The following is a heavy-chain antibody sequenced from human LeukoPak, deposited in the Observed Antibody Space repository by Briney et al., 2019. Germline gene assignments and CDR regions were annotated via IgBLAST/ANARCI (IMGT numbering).Heavy chain of an antibody. CDR3: ARIKWELPLFDY. J-gene: IGHJ4*02. Sequence: GSLRLSCAASGFTFNRYWMSWVRQAPGKELQWVANIKQDGSAKYYVDSVKGRFTISRDNAKNSLYLQMNSLRAEDTAVYYCARIKWELPLFDYWGQGTLVTVSS. CDR2: IKQDGSAK. CDR1: GFTFNRYW. D-gene: IGHD1-26*01. V-gene: IGHV3-7*03.